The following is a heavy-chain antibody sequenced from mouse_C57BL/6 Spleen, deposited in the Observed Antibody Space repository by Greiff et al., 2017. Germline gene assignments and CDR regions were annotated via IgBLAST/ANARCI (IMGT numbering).Heavy chain of an antibody. D-gene: IGHD2-4*01. CDR2: IYPGDGDT. CDR1: GYAFSSSW. Sequence: VQLVESGPELVKPGASVKISCKASGYAFSSSWMNWVKQRPGKGLEWIGRIYPGDGDTNYNGKFKGKATLTADKSSSTAYMQLSSLTSEDSAVYFCAGHNYDYDRAMDYWGQGTSVTVSS. V-gene: IGHV1-82*01. CDR3: AGHNYDYDRAMDY. J-gene: IGHJ4*01.